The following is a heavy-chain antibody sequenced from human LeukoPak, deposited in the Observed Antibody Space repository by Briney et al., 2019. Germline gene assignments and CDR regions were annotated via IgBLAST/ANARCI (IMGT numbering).Heavy chain of an antibody. D-gene: IGHD6-19*01. CDR1: GFTFSSYA. CDR2: ISYDGSNK. J-gene: IGHJ6*03. Sequence: GGSLRLSCAASGFTFSSYAMHWVRQAPGKGLEWVAVISYDGSNKYYADSVKGRFTISRDNSKNTLYLQMNSLRAEDTAVYYCARGGSSGWTLYYYYYYMDVWGKGTTVTISS. CDR3: ARGGSSGWTLYYYYYYMDV. V-gene: IGHV3-30*04.